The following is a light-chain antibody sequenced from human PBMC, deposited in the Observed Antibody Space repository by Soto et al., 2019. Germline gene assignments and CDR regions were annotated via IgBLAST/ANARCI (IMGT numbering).Light chain of an antibody. Sequence: DIVMTQSPLSLPVTPGEPASISCWSSQSLMHSNVYNYLDWYLQKPGQSPQLLIYLGSNRASGVPARFSGSGSGTDFTLKISSVEADDVGVYYCMQALHTPLTFGGGTRVEIK. J-gene: IGKJ4*01. V-gene: IGKV2-28*01. CDR3: MQALHTPLT. CDR1: QSLMHSNVYNY. CDR2: LGS.